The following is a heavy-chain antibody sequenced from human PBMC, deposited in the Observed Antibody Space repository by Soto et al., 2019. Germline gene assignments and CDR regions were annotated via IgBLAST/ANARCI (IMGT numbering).Heavy chain of an antibody. CDR1: GHTFTGYY. CDR3: ATRQCSSTSCYDSEYYHYGMDV. D-gene: IGHD2-2*01. J-gene: IGHJ6*01. V-gene: IGHV1-2*02. Sequence: ASVKVSCKASGHTFTGYYMHWVRQAPGQGLEWMGWINPNTGGTNYAQKFQGRVTMTTDTSTSTAYMEMTRLRSDDTAVYYCATRQCSSTSCYDSEYYHYGMDVWGQGTTVTVSS. CDR2: INPNTGGT.